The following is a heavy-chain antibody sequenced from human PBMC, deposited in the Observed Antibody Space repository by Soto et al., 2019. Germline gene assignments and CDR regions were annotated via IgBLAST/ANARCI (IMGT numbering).Heavy chain of an antibody. CDR2: IPQDGVNG. V-gene: IGHV3-7*03. CDR3: ARDHLILPAHDFFHVSDV. Sequence: PGGSLRLSCEVSGFIFSMYSMSWVRQTPGKGLEWVAKIPQDGVNGRYADAEKGLFTISRDNVKNSLYLQMNNLRAEETAVYYCARDHLILPAHDFFHVSDVWGRGATVTVSS. J-gene: IGHJ6*02. D-gene: IGHD3-16*01. CDR1: GFIFSMYS.